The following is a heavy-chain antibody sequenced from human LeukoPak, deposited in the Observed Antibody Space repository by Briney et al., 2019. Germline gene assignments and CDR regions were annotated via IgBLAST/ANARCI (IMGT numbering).Heavy chain of an antibody. CDR1: GYTFTGYH. CDR3: ARDYCSSTSCLFDC. CDR2: INPNSGDT. J-gene: IGHJ4*02. Sequence: ASVKVSCKASGYTFTGYHMHWVRQAPGQGLEWMGRINPNSGDTNYAQKFQGRVTMTRDTSISTAYMELSKLRSDDTAVYYCARDYCSSTSCLFDCWGQGTLVTVSS. V-gene: IGHV1-2*06. D-gene: IGHD2-2*01.